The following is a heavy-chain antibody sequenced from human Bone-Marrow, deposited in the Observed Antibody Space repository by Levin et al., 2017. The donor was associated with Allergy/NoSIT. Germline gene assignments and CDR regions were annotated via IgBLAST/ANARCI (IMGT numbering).Heavy chain of an antibody. CDR3: ARDMVGGESQFDY. J-gene: IGHJ4*02. CDR2: ISSSSSYT. D-gene: IGHD1-26*01. V-gene: IGHV3-11*05. CDR1: GFTFSDYY. Sequence: SCAASGFTFSDYYMSWIRQAPGKGLEWVSYISSSSSYTNYADSVKGRFTISRDNAKNSLYLQMNSLRAEDTAVYYCARDMVGGESQFDYWGQGTLVTVSS.